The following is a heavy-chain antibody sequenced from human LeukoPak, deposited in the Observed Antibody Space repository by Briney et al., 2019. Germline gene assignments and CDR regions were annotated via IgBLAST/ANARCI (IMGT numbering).Heavy chain of an antibody. Sequence: GGSLRLSCAAPGFTFSSYAMSWVRQAPGKGLEWVSAISGSGGSTYYADSVKGRFTISRDNAKNSLYLQMNSLRAEDTAVYYCARDRITMVRGVIITRVGYYYYGMDVWGQGTTVTVSS. CDR2: ISGSGGST. CDR3: ARDRITMVRGVIITRVGYYYYGMDV. D-gene: IGHD3-10*01. J-gene: IGHJ6*02. CDR1: GFTFSSYA. V-gene: IGHV3-23*01.